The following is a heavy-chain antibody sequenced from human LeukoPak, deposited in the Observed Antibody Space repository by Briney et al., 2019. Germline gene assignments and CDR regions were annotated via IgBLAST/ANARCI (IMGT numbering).Heavy chain of an antibody. CDR1: GYTFTGYN. J-gene: IGHJ4*02. CDR3: VRDVHNWNDDY. D-gene: IGHD1-1*01. Sequence: ASVRVSCKASGYTFTGYNIHWVRQAPGQGLKWMGWINPNGGVTNYPQKFQGRVTLTRDTSITTAYMDLSGLTSDDTAVYYCVRDVHNWNDDYWGQGTLVTVSS. CDR2: INPNGGVT. V-gene: IGHV1-2*02.